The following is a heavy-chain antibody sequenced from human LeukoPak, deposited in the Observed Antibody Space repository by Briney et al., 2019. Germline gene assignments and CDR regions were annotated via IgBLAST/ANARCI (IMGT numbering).Heavy chain of an antibody. CDR3: ARGRDEWGIVVVVAATRPSNYFDY. D-gene: IGHD2-15*01. Sequence: SETLSLTCAVYGGSFSGYYWSWIRQPPGKGLEWIGEINHSGSTNYNPSLKSRVTISVDTSKNQFSLKLSSVTAADTAVYYCARGRDEWGIVVVVAATRPSNYFDYWGQGTLVTVSS. CDR1: GGSFSGYY. V-gene: IGHV4-34*01. CDR2: INHSGST. J-gene: IGHJ4*02.